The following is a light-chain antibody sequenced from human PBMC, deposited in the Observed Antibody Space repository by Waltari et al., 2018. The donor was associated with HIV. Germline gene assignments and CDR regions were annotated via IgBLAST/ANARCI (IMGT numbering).Light chain of an antibody. CDR3: CSYAGSSTWV. Sequence: QSALTQPASVSGSPGQSITISCTGTSSDVESYNLVPWYQQHPGKAPKLMIYEVTKRPSGVSNRFPGPKSGNTASPTISGLQAEDEADYYCCSYAGSSTWVFGGGTKLTVL. CDR2: EVT. V-gene: IGLV2-23*02. CDR1: SSDVESYNL. J-gene: IGLJ3*02.